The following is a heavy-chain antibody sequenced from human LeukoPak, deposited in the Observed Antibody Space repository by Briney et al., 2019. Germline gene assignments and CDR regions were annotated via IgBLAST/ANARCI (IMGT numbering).Heavy chain of an antibody. V-gene: IGHV3-23*01. D-gene: IGHD6-19*01. CDR1: GFTFSSYA. CDR2: ISGSGGST. CDR3: AKDSLQWLDNPPLAFDI. Sequence: GGSLRLSCAASGFTFSSYAMSWVRQAPGEGLEWVSAISGSGGSTYYADSVKGRFTISRDNSKNTLYLQMNSLRAEDTAVYYCAKDSLQWLDNPPLAFDIWGQGTMVTVSS. J-gene: IGHJ3*02.